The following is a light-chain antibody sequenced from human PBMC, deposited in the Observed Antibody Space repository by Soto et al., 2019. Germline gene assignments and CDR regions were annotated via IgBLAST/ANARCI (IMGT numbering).Light chain of an antibody. Sequence: EIVLTQSPGTLSLSPGERATLSCMASQSVSSNYLAWYQQKPGLAPRLLIYGASSRATGIPDRFSGSGSGTDFTLTISILEPEDFAVYYCQHYGSSPPVTFGQGTKLEIK. CDR2: GAS. V-gene: IGKV3-20*01. CDR3: QHYGSSPPVT. J-gene: IGKJ2*01. CDR1: QSVSSNY.